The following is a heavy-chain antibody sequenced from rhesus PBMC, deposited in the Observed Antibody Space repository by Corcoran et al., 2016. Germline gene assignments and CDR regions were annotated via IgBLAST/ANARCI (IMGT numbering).Heavy chain of an antibody. CDR1: GASISRNY. V-gene: IGHV4S6*01. D-gene: IGHD6-31*01. Sequence: QVQLQESGPGLVKPSETLPLTCPVSGASISRNYWRLIRPPPGKGLEWIGYISGGRGSTSYNPSLKSRVTISKDTSKNQFSLKLTSVTAADTAVYYCAREGPSGWYTDYWGQGVLVTVSS. CDR2: ISGGRGST. J-gene: IGHJ4*01. CDR3: AREGPSGWYTDY.